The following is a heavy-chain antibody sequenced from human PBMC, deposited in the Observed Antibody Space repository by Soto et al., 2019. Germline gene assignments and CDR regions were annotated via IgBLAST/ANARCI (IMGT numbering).Heavy chain of an antibody. Sequence: QVQLQESGPGLVKPSQTLSLTCTVSGGSISSGGYYWSWIRQHPGKGLEWIGYIYYSGSTYYNPSLKSRVTISVDTSNNQFSLKLSSVTAADTAVYYCARAQRRSTILSWGRENYYYYYMDVWGKGTTVTVSS. CDR3: ARAQRRSTILSWGRENYYYYYMDV. D-gene: IGHD3-3*01. CDR1: GGSISSGGYY. V-gene: IGHV4-31*03. CDR2: IYYSGST. J-gene: IGHJ6*03.